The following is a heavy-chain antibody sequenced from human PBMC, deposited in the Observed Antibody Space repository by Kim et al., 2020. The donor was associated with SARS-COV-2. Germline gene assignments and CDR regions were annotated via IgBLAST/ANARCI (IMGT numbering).Heavy chain of an antibody. Sequence: YCNPPLQSRVTISVDTAKNQFSRKLSAVTAADTAVYFCARHPYSGSFFDYWGQGTLVTVSS. CDR3: ARHPYSGSFFDY. V-gene: IGHV4-39*01. J-gene: IGHJ4*02. D-gene: IGHD1-26*01.